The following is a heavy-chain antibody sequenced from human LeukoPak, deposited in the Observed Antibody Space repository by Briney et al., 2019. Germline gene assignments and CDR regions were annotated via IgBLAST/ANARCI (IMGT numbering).Heavy chain of an antibody. Sequence: PGGSLRLSCTASGFTFSDYSMNWVRQAPGKGLEWVSSITRSTNYTYYVDSVKGRFTISRDNAKNSLYLQMNSLRAEDTAVYYCARGPNNGGNGRADYWGQGTLVTVSS. V-gene: IGHV3-21*01. D-gene: IGHD4-23*01. CDR2: ITRSTNYT. CDR1: GFTFSDYS. CDR3: ARGPNNGGNGRADY. J-gene: IGHJ4*02.